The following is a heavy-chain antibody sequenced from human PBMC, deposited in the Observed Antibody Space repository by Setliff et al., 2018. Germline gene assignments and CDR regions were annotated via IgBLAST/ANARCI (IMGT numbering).Heavy chain of an antibody. CDR3: ARERYFDWFFED. J-gene: IGHJ4*01. Sequence: SQTLSLTCAVSGGSITSGSYYWSWIRQPAGEGLEWIGRLHTSGTTDYNPSLKGRVTISADTSTNHFSLKLTSVTAADTAVYYCARERYFDWFFEDWGHGTLVTVSS. CDR2: LHTSGTT. CDR1: GGSITSGSYY. V-gene: IGHV4-61*02. D-gene: IGHD3-9*01.